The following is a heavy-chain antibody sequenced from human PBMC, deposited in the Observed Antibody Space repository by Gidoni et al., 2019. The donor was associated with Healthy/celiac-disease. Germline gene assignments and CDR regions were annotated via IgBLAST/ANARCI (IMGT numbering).Heavy chain of an antibody. V-gene: IGHV3-21*01. Sequence: EVQLVESGGGLVKPGGSLRLSCAASAFTFSSYSMNWVRQAPGKGLEWVSSISSSSSYIYYADAVKGRFTISRDNAKNSLYLQMNSLRAEDTAVYYCATGGSEILNDAFDIWGQGTMVTVSS. CDR2: ISSSSSYI. CDR1: AFTFSSYS. J-gene: IGHJ3*02. CDR3: ATGGSEILNDAFDI. D-gene: IGHD3-10*01.